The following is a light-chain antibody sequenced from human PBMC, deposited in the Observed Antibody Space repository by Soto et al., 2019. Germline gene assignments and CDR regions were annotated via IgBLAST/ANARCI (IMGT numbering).Light chain of an antibody. Sequence: QPVLTQPVSVSGSPGQSITISCAGTNSDVGNYKFVSWYQQVPGKAPKVLIYEVNERSSGVSNRFSGSKSGNTASLTISGLQAEDEAEYYCCSYAGRSTWVLGGGTKLTVL. J-gene: IGLJ2*01. CDR3: CSYAGRSTWV. CDR1: NSDVGNYKF. V-gene: IGLV2-23*02. CDR2: EVN.